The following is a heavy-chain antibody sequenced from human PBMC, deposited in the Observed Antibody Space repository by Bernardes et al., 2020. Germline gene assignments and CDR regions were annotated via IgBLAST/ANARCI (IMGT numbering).Heavy chain of an antibody. CDR2: IYYSGST. D-gene: IGHD3-22*01. CDR1: GGSISSSSYY. CDR3: ARYYYDSSGYYYYDY. J-gene: IGHJ4*02. Sequence: SETLSLTCTVSGGSISSSSYYWGWIRQPPGKGLEWIGSIYYSGSTYYNPSLKSRVTISVDTSKNQFSLKLSSVTAADTAVYYCARYYYDSSGYYYYDYWGQGTLVTVSS. V-gene: IGHV4-39*01.